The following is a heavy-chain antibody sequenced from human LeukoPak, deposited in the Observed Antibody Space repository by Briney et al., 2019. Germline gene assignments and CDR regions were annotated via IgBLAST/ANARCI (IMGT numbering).Heavy chain of an antibody. CDR1: GGSISSYY. D-gene: IGHD6-6*01. Sequence: PSETLSLTCTVSGGSISSYYWSWIRQPPGKGLEWIGYIYYSGSTNYNPSLKSRATISVDTSKNQFSLKLSSVTAADTAVYYCARGYSSSSEWFDPWGQGTLVTVSS. V-gene: IGHV4-59*01. J-gene: IGHJ5*02. CDR3: ARGYSSSSEWFDP. CDR2: IYYSGST.